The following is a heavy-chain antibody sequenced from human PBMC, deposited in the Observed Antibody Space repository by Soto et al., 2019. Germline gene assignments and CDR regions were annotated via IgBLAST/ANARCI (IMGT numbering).Heavy chain of an antibody. J-gene: IGHJ4*02. V-gene: IGHV3-21*01. CDR3: ESEALEVSATNHFDS. D-gene: IGHD2-15*01. Sequence: PGGSLRLSCAASEFTLSSYSVNWVRQSPGKGLEWVSSISSSSTYIYYADSVKGRLTISRDNAKNSVYLQMNSLRAEDTAVYYCESEALEVSATNHFDSSGPGTLVTVYS. CDR2: ISSSSTYI. CDR1: EFTLSSYS.